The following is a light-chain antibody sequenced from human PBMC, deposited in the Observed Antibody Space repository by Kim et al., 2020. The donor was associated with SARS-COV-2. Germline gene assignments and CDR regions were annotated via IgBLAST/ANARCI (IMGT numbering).Light chain of an antibody. J-gene: IGLJ2*01. Sequence: VSPGQTASITCSGDKLGDKYASWYQQKPGQSPVLVIYQDSKRPSGIPERFSGSNSGNTATLTISGTQAMDEADYYCQAWDSSTVVFGGGTQLTVL. CDR2: QDS. V-gene: IGLV3-1*01. CDR1: KLGDKY. CDR3: QAWDSSTVV.